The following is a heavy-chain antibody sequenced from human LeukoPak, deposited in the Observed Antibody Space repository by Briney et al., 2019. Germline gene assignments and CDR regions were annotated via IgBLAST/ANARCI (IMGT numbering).Heavy chain of an antibody. J-gene: IGHJ4*02. CDR2: ISSGSSYI. CDR3: AHSDYDILTGYFQKPFDY. Sequence: GGSLRLSCAASGFTFSTYTMNRVRQAPGKGLEWVSSISSGSSYIFYADSVKGRFTISRDNAKNSLYLQMNSLRAEDTAVYYCAHSDYDILTGYFQKPFDYWGQGTLVTVSS. CDR1: GFTFSTYT. D-gene: IGHD3-9*01. V-gene: IGHV3-21*06.